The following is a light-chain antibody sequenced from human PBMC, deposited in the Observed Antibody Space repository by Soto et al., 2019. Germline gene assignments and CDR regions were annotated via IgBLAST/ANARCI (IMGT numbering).Light chain of an antibody. Sequence: QSVLTQPPSASGAPGQRVTISCSGSSSNIGRNTVNWYQQLPGMAPKLLIYSNNQRPSGVPDRFSGSKSGTSASLAISGLQSEDEADYSCAAWDDSLNGYVVFGGGTKVTVL. J-gene: IGLJ2*01. CDR1: SSNIGRNT. CDR3: AAWDDSLNGYVV. V-gene: IGLV1-44*01. CDR2: SNN.